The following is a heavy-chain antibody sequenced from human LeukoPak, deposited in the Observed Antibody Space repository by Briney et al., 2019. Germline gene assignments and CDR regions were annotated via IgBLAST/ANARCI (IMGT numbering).Heavy chain of an antibody. Sequence: PGGSLRLSCAASGFTFSSYGMHWVRQAPGKGLEWVAVISYDGSNKYYADSVKGRFTISRDNSKNTLYLQMSSLRAEDTAVYYCAKGNGDDLYWGQGTLVTVSS. V-gene: IGHV3-30*18. CDR3: AKGNGDDLY. CDR1: GFTFSSYG. J-gene: IGHJ4*02. CDR2: ISYDGSNK. D-gene: IGHD4-17*01.